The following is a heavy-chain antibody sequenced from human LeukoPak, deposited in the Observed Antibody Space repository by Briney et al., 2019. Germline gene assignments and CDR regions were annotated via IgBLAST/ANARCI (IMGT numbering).Heavy chain of an antibody. Sequence: GGSLRLSCGASGFTFSSYGMSWVRQAPGKGLEWVANIKQDGSEKYYVDSVKGRFTISRDNAKNSLYLQMNSLRAEDTAVYYCARDLGSGWYRNYYMDVWGKGTTVTISS. D-gene: IGHD6-19*01. CDR3: ARDLGSGWYRNYYMDV. V-gene: IGHV3-7*01. CDR2: IKQDGSEK. J-gene: IGHJ6*03. CDR1: GFTFSSYG.